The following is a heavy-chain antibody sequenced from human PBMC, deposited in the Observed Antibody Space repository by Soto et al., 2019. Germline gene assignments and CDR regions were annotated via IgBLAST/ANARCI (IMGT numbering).Heavy chain of an antibody. V-gene: IGHV4-59*08. CDR3: ARHVLHSSSWRYYYYYMDV. D-gene: IGHD6-13*01. J-gene: IGHJ6*03. CDR2: IYYSGST. CDR1: GGSISSDY. Sequence: SETLSLTGTVAGGSISSDYWSWIRQPPGKGLEWIGYIYYSGSTNYNPSLKSRVTISVDTSKNQFSLKLSSVTAADTAVYYCARHVLHSSSWRYYYYYMDVWGKGTTVTVSS.